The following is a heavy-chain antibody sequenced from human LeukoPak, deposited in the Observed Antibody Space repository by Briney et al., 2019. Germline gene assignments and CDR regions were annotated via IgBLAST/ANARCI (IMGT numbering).Heavy chain of an antibody. V-gene: IGHV3-23*01. CDR3: AKDPYVAMPDQ. J-gene: IGHJ4*02. CDR1: GFTFSSYA. D-gene: IGHD6-19*01. CDR2: ITSSGGRT. Sequence: GSLRLSCAASGFTFSSYAMSWVRQSPGKGLEWVSLITSSGGRTFYADSVKGRFTVSRDNSKNILYLQMNSLRAEDTALYYCAKDPYVAMPDQWGQGSLVTVSS.